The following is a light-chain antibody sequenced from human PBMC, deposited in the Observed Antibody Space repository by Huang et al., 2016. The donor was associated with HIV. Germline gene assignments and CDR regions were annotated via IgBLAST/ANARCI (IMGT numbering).Light chain of an antibody. CDR1: QSVNNN. V-gene: IGKV3-15*01. CDR2: GAS. Sequence: VMTQSPATLPVSPGERATLSCRARQSVNNNWAWYQKKPGQAPRLVIYGASTRATDVPARFSGSGSGTNFTLIIDSLQSEDFAVYFCHQYDQWPRTFGQGTKVEVK. J-gene: IGKJ1*01. CDR3: HQYDQWPRT.